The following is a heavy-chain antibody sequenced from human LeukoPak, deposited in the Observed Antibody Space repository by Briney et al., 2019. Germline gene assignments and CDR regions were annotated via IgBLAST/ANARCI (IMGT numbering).Heavy chain of an antibody. CDR3: AFYRGAHSYFAY. CDR1: GFTFSSYG. CDR2: ISYDGSNK. D-gene: IGHD2/OR15-2a*01. V-gene: IGHV3-30*03. J-gene: IGHJ4*02. Sequence: TGGSLRLSCAASGFTFSSYGMHWVRQAPGKGLEWVALISYDGSNKNYADSVKGRFTISRDNSKNTVNLQMNSLRAEDTAVYYCAFYRGAHSYFAYWGQGTLVTVSS.